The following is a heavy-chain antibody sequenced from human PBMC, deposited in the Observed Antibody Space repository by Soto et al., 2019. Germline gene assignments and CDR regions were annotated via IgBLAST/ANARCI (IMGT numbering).Heavy chain of an antibody. Sequence: ASVKVSCKASGYTFTSYGISWVRQAPGQGLEWMGWISAYNGNTNYAQKLQGRVTMTTDTSTSTAYMELRSLRSDDTAVYYCGRVLPTYYYDSSGYLPFDYWGQGTLVTVSS. J-gene: IGHJ4*02. D-gene: IGHD3-22*01. CDR1: GYTFTSYG. CDR3: GRVLPTYYYDSSGYLPFDY. V-gene: IGHV1-18*01. CDR2: ISAYNGNT.